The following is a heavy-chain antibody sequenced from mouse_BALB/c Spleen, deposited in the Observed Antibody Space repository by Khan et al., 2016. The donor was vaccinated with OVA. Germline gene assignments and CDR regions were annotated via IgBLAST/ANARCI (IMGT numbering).Heavy chain of an antibody. D-gene: IGHD2-4*01. Sequence: VQLKESGPDLVKPSQSLSLTCTVTGYSITSGYNWHWIRQFPGNKLEWMGYIHYSGSTNYNPSLKSRISITRDTSKNQFFLQLNSVTTEDTATYYCAGLRRGSWFAYWGQGTPVTVSA. CDR1: GYSITSGYN. J-gene: IGHJ3*01. CDR3: AGLRRGSWFAY. CDR2: IHYSGST. V-gene: IGHV3-1*02.